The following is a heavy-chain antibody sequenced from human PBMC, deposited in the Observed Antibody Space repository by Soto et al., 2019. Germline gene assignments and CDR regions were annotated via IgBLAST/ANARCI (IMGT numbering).Heavy chain of an antibody. CDR3: ARRVFQNHDILTGYYAFDI. CDR1: GGSISSYY. Sequence: SETLSLTCTVSGGSISSYYWSWIRQPPGKGLEWIGYIYYSGSTNYNPSLKSRVTISVDTSKNQFSLKLSSVTAADTAVYYCARRVFQNHDILTGYYAFDIWGQGTMVTVSS. V-gene: IGHV4-59*08. J-gene: IGHJ3*02. D-gene: IGHD3-9*01. CDR2: IYYSGST.